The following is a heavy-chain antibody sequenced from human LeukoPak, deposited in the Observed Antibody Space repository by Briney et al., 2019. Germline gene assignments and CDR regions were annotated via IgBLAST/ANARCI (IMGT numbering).Heavy chain of an antibody. V-gene: IGHV1-69*04. CDR2: INPTLGIA. Sequence: SVKVSCKASGGTFSNYAISWVRQAPGQGLEWMGRINPTLGIAKYAQKFQGRVTITADSSTSTAYMELRSLRSEDTAVYYCARDRHYSAAPSDYWGQGTLVTVSS. J-gene: IGHJ4*02. D-gene: IGHD2-21*01. CDR1: GGTFSNYA. CDR3: ARDRHYSAAPSDY.